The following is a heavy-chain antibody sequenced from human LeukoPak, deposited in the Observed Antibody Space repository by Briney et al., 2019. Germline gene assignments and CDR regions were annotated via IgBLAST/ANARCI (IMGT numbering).Heavy chain of an antibody. Sequence: GGSLRLSCSASGFTFTRHGMHWVRQASGKGLEWVAVIWYDGSDKYYTDSVKGRFTISRDNSRNTLYLQMNSLRVEDTAIYYCARDITSHYFDYCGQGALVTVSS. V-gene: IGHV3-33*01. CDR2: IWYDGSDK. CDR3: ARDITSHYFDY. CDR1: GFTFTRHG. J-gene: IGHJ4*02. D-gene: IGHD1-14*01.